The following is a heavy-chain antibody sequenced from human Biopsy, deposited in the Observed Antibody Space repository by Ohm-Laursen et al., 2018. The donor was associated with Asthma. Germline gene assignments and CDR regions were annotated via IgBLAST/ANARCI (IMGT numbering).Heavy chain of an antibody. V-gene: IGHV1-18*01. CDR3: ARAVDYSHYYGIDV. CDR1: GYTFNSAG. Sequence: SVTVSCKTSGYTFNSAGITWARQAPGQGLEWLGWISVYNGNTKVAQKLQDRVTMITDTSTSTAYMELRSLRSDDTAVYFCARAVDYSHYYGIDVWGQGTTVTVS. D-gene: IGHD3-10*01. J-gene: IGHJ6*02. CDR2: ISVYNGNT.